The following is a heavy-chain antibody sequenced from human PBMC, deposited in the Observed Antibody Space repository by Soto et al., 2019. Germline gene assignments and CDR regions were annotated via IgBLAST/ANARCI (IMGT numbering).Heavy chain of an antibody. CDR2: TYYRSKWYN. CDR1: GDSVSSDSAA. J-gene: IGHJ4*02. CDR3: ARSAARRVDY. D-gene: IGHD2-15*01. Sequence: SQTLSLTCVISGDSVSSDSAAWNWIRQSPSRGLEWLGRTYYRSKWYNNYAVSVKSRITINPDTSKNQFSLRLNSVTPEDTAVYYCARSAARRVDYWGQGTMVTVYS. V-gene: IGHV6-1*01.